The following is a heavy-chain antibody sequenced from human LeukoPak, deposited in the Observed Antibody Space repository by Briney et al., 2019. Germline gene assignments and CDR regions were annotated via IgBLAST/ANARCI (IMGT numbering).Heavy chain of an antibody. D-gene: IGHD1-1*01. CDR2: INPSGGST. CDR3: ARVLDGPYNWNAPLNY. Sequence: GASVKVSCKVSGYTLTELSMHWVRQAPGQGLEWMGIINPSGGSTSYAQKFQGRVTMTRDTSTSTVYMELSSLRSEDTAVYYCARVLDGPYNWNAPLNYWGQGTLSPSPQ. V-gene: IGHV1-46*01. J-gene: IGHJ4*02. CDR1: GYTLTELS.